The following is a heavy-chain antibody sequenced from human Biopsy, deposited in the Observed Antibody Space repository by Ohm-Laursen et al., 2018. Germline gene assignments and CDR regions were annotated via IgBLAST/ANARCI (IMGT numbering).Heavy chain of an antibody. CDR2: ISGGGTI. CDR3: ARDTRWSPYSMDV. D-gene: IGHD4-23*01. J-gene: IGHJ6*02. Sequence: SLRLSCAAAGLSFSDYYMSWIRQAPGRGLEWVSYISGGGTIYYGDSMKGRVTISRDNAKNSLYLQMHSLRAEDTAVYYCARDTRWSPYSMDVWGQGTTVTVSS. CDR1: GLSFSDYY. V-gene: IGHV3-11*01.